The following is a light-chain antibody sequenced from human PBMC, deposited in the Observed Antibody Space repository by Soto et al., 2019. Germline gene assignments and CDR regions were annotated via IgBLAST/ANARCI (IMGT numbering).Light chain of an antibody. Sequence: QSALTQPPSASGSPGQSGTISCTGTSSDVGGYNYVSWYQQHPGKAPKLMIYEVSKRPSGVPDRFSGSKSGNTASLTVSGLQAEDEADYYCSSYAGSTLFGGGTKLTVL. CDR2: EVS. J-gene: IGLJ2*01. V-gene: IGLV2-8*01. CDR1: SSDVGGYNY. CDR3: SSYAGSTL.